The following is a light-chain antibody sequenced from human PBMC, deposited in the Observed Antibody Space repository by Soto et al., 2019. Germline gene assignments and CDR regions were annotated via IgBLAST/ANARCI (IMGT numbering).Light chain of an antibody. V-gene: IGLV2-14*01. J-gene: IGLJ3*02. CDR1: SSDVGGYNY. CDR3: SSYTTSGTGV. Sequence: QSALTQPASVSGSPGQWITISCTGSSSDVGGYNYVSWFQQHPGKAPELMIYDVSNRPSGVSNRFSGSKSGNTASLTISGLQAEDEADYYCSSYTTSGTGVFGGGTKLTVL. CDR2: DVS.